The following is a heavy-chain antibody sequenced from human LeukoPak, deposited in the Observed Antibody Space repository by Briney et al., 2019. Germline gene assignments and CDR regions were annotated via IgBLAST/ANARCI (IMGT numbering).Heavy chain of an antibody. D-gene: IGHD2-2*01. CDR3: AREFSPNPYCSSTSCSIREGYFDY. CDR2: IYYSGST. J-gene: IGHJ4*02. CDR1: GGSISSYY. Sequence: SETLSLTCTVSGGSISSYYWSWIRQPPGKGLEWIGYIYYSGSTNYNPSLKSRVTISVDTSKNQFSLKLSSVTAADTAVYYCAREFSPNPYCSSTSCSIREGYFDYWGQGTLVTVSS. V-gene: IGHV4-59*01.